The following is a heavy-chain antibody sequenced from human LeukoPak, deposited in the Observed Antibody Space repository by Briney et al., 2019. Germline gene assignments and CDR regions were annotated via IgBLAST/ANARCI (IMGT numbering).Heavy chain of an antibody. D-gene: IGHD3-16*01. Sequence: GGTLSLSCAASGFTFDDYAMHWGCNGPPTGKTRVSLISWDGGSTYYADSVKGRFTISRDNSKNSLYLQMNSLRAEDTALYYCATGHYDYVWGYDYWGQGTLVTVSS. V-gene: IGHV3-43D*03. CDR3: ATGHYDYVWGYDY. CDR1: GFTFDDYA. J-gene: IGHJ4*02. CDR2: ISWDGGST.